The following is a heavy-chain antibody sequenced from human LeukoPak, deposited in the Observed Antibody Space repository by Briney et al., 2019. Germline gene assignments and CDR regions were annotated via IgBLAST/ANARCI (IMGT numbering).Heavy chain of an antibody. CDR2: ITQGGSTI. D-gene: IGHD3-16*01. CDR1: GFTFSSYS. CDR3: ARSRGKYFQR. Sequence: PGGSLRLSCAASGFTFSSYSMNWVRPAPGKGLQWISHITQGGSTIYYADSVKGRFTIFRDNAKSSLYLQTDSLRVEDTAIYYCARSRGKYFQRWGQGTLVTVSS. V-gene: IGHV3-48*04. J-gene: IGHJ1*01.